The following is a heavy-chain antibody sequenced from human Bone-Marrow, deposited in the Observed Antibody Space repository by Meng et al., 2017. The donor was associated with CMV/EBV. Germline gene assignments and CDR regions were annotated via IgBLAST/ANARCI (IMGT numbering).Heavy chain of an antibody. D-gene: IGHD1-14*01. CDR1: GGSISSSSYY. V-gene: IGHV4-39*07. J-gene: IGHJ5*02. Sequence: SETLSLTCTVSGGSISSSSYYWGWIRQPPGKGLEWIGSIYYSGSTYYNPSLKSRVTISVDTSKNQFSLKLTSVTAADTAVYYCAREHRGNRYNWFDPWGQGTLVTGSS. CDR2: IYYSGST. CDR3: AREHRGNRYNWFDP.